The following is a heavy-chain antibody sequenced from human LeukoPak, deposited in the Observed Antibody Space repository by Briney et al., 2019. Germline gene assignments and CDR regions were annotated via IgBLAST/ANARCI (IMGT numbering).Heavy chain of an antibody. J-gene: IGHJ4*02. Sequence: GGSLRLSCAASGFTFSSHAMSWVRQAPGKGLEWVSSIGSSGSTFYADSVKGRFTISRDNSQDTLFLQVNSLRAEDTAVYYCAKVTAWYSSSWYLAYWGQGTLVTVSS. CDR1: GFTFSSHA. D-gene: IGHD6-13*01. CDR2: IGSSGST. CDR3: AKVTAWYSSSWYLAY. V-gene: IGHV3-23*01.